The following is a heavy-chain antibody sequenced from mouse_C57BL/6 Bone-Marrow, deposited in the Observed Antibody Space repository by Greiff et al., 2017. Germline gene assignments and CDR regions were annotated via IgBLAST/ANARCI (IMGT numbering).Heavy chain of an antibody. Sequence: VQLQQPGAELVKPGASVKLSCKASGYTFTSYWMQWVKQRPGQGLEWIGEIDPSDSYTNSNQKFKGQATLTVDTSSSTAYMQLCSLTSEDSAVYYCAYYYDMGGHYYAMDYWGQGTSVTVS. V-gene: IGHV1-50*01. CDR1: GYTFTSYW. D-gene: IGHD2-4*01. CDR2: IDPSDSYT. CDR3: AYYYDMGGHYYAMDY. J-gene: IGHJ4*01.